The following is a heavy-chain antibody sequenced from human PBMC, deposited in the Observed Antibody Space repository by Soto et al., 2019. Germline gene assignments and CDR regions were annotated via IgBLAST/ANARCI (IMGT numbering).Heavy chain of an antibody. Sequence: PVGSLRLSCAASGFTFSSYEMNWVRQAPGKGLEWVSYISSSGSTIYYADSVKGRFTISRDNAKNSLYLQMNSLRAEDTAVYYCAITWYYYDSSGYYTFDYWGQGTLVTVSS. V-gene: IGHV3-48*03. CDR2: ISSSGSTI. CDR1: GFTFSSYE. D-gene: IGHD3-22*01. CDR3: AITWYYYDSSGYYTFDY. J-gene: IGHJ4*02.